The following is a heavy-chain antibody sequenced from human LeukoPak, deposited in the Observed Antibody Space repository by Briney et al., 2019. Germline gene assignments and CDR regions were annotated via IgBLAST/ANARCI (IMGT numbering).Heavy chain of an antibody. CDR1: DGSISSGDYY. CDR2: IDYSANT. J-gene: IGHJ4*02. Sequence: SETLSLTCTISDGSISSGDYYWSWIRQPPGKGLEWIGYIDYSANTYYNPSLKSRVTISADTPKNHFSLNVSSVTAADTAVYYCARELKVGNTGYYFDYWGQGTLVTVSS. V-gene: IGHV4-30-4*01. CDR3: ARELKVGNTGYYFDY. D-gene: IGHD2/OR15-2a*01.